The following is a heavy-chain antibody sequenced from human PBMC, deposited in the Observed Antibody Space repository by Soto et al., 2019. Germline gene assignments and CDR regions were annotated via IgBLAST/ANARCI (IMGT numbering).Heavy chain of an antibody. V-gene: IGHV4-31*03. CDR2: IYYSGST. CDR3: ASQRYYDFWSGYYYYDY. CDR1: GVSVSSGGYY. D-gene: IGHD3-3*01. J-gene: IGHJ4*02. Sequence: SETLSLTCTVSGVSVSSGGYYWSWIRQHPGKGLEWIGYIYYSGSTYYNPSLKSRVTISVDTSKNQFSLKLSSVTAADTAVYYCASQRYYDFWSGYYYYDYWGQGTLVTVSS.